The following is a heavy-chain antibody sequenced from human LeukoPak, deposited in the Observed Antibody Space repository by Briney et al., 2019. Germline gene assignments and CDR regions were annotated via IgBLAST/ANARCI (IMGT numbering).Heavy chain of an antibody. J-gene: IGHJ6*02. CDR2: IYSGSST. CDR1: GFTVRSNH. Sequence: GGSLRLSCAASGFTVRSNHMSWVRQAPGMGLEWVSVIYSGSSTYYADSVRGRFTISRDNSKNTLYLQMNSLRAEDTAVYYCARESVRGVVVPAAPYGMDVWGQGTTVTVSS. V-gene: IGHV3-66*01. CDR3: ARESVRGVVVPAAPYGMDV. D-gene: IGHD2-2*01.